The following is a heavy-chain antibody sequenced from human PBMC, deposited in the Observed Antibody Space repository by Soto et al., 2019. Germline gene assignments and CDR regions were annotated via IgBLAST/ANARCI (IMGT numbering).Heavy chain of an antibody. CDR2: IIPIFGTA. CDR3: ARVIPLSVYDSSGLFDY. D-gene: IGHD3-22*01. Sequence: SVKVSCKASGGTFSSYAISWVRQAPGQGLEWMGGIIPIFGTANYAQKFQGRVAITADESTSTAYMELSSLRSEDTAVYYCARVIPLSVYDSSGLFDYWGQGTMVTVYS. J-gene: IGHJ4*02. CDR1: GGTFSSYA. V-gene: IGHV1-69*13.